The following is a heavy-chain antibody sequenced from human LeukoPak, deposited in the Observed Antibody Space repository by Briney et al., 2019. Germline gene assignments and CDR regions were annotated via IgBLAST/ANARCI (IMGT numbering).Heavy chain of an antibody. J-gene: IGHJ2*01. CDR1: GFTFRSYD. Sequence: PGGSLRLSCAASGFTFRSYDMHWVRHATGKGLEWVSGIGTAGEIYYPGSVKGRVTISRENAKNSLYLQMNSLRAGDTAVYYCARAAYSSTWYSRYFDLWGRGTLVTVSS. CDR3: ARAAYSSTWYSRYFDL. V-gene: IGHV3-13*01. D-gene: IGHD6-13*01. CDR2: IGTAGEI.